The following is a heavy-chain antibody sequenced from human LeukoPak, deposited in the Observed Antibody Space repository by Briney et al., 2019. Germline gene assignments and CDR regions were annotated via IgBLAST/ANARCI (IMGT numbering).Heavy chain of an antibody. CDR2: ISDGGSTT. CDR1: GFTFSSYW. CDR3: AKVTEANSGSYYGDFDY. J-gene: IGHJ4*02. Sequence: GGSLRLSCAASGFTFSSYWMHWVRQAPGKGLVWVSRISDGGSTTTYADSVKGRFTISRDNAKNTLYLQMNSLRAEDTAVYYCAKVTEANSGSYYGDFDYWGQGTLVTVSS. D-gene: IGHD1-26*01. V-gene: IGHV3-74*01.